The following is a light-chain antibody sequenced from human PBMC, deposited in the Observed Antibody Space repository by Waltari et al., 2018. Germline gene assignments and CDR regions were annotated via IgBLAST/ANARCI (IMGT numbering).Light chain of an antibody. CDR2: RNN. Sequence: QSVLTQPPSASGTPGQRVTISCSGSSSNIGRSYVYWYQQLPGTAPKLLIYRNNQRPSGVPDRFSGSKSGTSASLAISGLRSEDEADYYCASWDDNLSGCVFGGGTKLTVL. CDR3: ASWDDNLSGCV. V-gene: IGLV1-47*01. CDR1: SSNIGRSY. J-gene: IGLJ3*02.